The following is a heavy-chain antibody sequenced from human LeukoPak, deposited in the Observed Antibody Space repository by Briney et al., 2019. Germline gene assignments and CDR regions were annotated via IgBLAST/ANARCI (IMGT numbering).Heavy chain of an antibody. Sequence: GGSLRLSCAASGFTFSTYNMHWARHAPGKGLEWGSYISSTSSTIYYADSVKGRFTISRDNAKNSLYLQMNSLRAEDTAVYYCARDTVVSFAVTGGFDPWGQGTLVTVSS. CDR2: ISSTSSTI. CDR1: GFTFSTYN. J-gene: IGHJ5*02. V-gene: IGHV3-48*01. CDR3: ARDTVVSFAVTGGFDP. D-gene: IGHD2-21*02.